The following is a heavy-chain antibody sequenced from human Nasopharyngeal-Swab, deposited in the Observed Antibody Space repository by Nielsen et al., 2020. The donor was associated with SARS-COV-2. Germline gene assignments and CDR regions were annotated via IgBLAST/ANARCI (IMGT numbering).Heavy chain of an antibody. CDR1: GGSVSSGSYY. V-gene: IGHV4-61*01. D-gene: IGHD7-27*01. J-gene: IGHJ6*03. Sequence: SETLSLTCTVSGGSVSSGSYYWSWLRQPPGKGLEWIGNISYSGSTNYNPSLKSRVTISVDTSKNQFSLKVNSVTAADTAVYYCARDPLGYMDVWGKGTTVTVSS. CDR2: ISYSGST. CDR3: ARDPLGYMDV.